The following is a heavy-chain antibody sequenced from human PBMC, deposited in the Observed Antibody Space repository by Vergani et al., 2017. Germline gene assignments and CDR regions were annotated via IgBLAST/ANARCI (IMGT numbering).Heavy chain of an antibody. CDR1: GVTFSSYA. Sequence: QVQLVQSGAEVKKPGSSVKVSCKASGVTFSSYAISWVRQAPGQGLEWMGRIIPILGIANYAQKFQGRVTITADKSTSTAYMELSSLRSEDTAVYYCARGGCSSTSCLNWYFDLWGRGTLVTVSS. J-gene: IGHJ2*01. CDR2: IIPILGIA. CDR3: ARGGCSSTSCLNWYFDL. D-gene: IGHD2-2*01. V-gene: IGHV1-69*09.